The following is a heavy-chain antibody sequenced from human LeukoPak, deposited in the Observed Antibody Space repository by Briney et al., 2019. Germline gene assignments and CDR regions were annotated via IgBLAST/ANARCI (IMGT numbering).Heavy chain of an antibody. CDR2: IWYDGSNK. CDR3: AKEGVVVAATLDYYYYMDV. V-gene: IGHV3-33*06. J-gene: IGHJ6*03. D-gene: IGHD2-15*01. Sequence: GRSLALSCAASGFTFSTYGMHWVRQAPGKGLEWVAVIWYDGSNKYYADSVKGRFTISRDNSKNTLYLQMNSLRAEDTAVYYCAKEGVVVAATLDYYYYMDVWGKGTTVTVSS. CDR1: GFTFSTYG.